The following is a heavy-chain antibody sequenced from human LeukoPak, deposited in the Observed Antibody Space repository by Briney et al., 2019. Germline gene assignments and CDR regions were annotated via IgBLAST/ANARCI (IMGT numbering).Heavy chain of an antibody. CDR2: ISGDGGRT. D-gene: IGHD1-1*01. V-gene: IGHV3-74*01. CDR1: GFTFSNYF. J-gene: IGHJ3*02. Sequence: PGGSLRLSCAAPGFTFSNYFMHWVRQAPGKGLVWVSRISGDGGRTTYAGAVKGRFTISRDNVGNTLYLQMNSLRADDTSVYSCARGGTNSYDTFDIWGQGTMVTVSS. CDR3: ARGGTNSYDTFDI.